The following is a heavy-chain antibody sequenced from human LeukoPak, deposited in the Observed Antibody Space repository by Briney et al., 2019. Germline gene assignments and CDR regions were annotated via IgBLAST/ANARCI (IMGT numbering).Heavy chain of an antibody. CDR1: NYSISSGFS. CDR3: ARALWLYGSGSPSLAFDI. V-gene: IGHV4-38-2*02. Sequence: SETLSLTCTVSNYSISSGFSWGWIRQSPGKGLEWVVSLYHSGTTYYNPSLKSRVTLLVDMSKNQFSLKLNSVTAADTAVYYCARALWLYGSGSPSLAFDIWGQGTMVTVSS. J-gene: IGHJ3*02. CDR2: LYHSGTT. D-gene: IGHD3-10*01.